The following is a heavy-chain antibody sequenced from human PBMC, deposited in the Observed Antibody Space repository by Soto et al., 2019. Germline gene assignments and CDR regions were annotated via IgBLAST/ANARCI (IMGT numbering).Heavy chain of an antibody. Sequence: EVQLLESGGGLVQPGGSLRLSCAASGFTFSSYAMSWVRQAPGKGLEWVSAISGSGGSTYYADSVKGRFTISRDNSKNTLYLQMNSLRAEDTAVYYCAKETWYSSGWSAYFDYWGQGTLVTVSS. J-gene: IGHJ4*02. CDR3: AKETWYSSGWSAYFDY. CDR1: GFTFSSYA. V-gene: IGHV3-23*01. CDR2: ISGSGGST. D-gene: IGHD6-19*01.